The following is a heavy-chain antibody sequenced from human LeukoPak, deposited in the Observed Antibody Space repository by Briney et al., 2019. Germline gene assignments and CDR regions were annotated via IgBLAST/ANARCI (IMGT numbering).Heavy chain of an antibody. CDR1: GFSISRSYY. D-gene: IGHD3-10*01. V-gene: IGHV4-38-2*01. CDR2: IYHIWST. Sequence: SETLSLTCGVSGFSISRSYYWAWIRQPPGKGLEWIGTIYHIWSTYYSPSLGSRVTMSVDTSKHEFSLNLKSVTAAETAVYYCARAGWIITSGIDYWGQGALVTVSS. CDR3: ARAGWIITSGIDY. J-gene: IGHJ4*02.